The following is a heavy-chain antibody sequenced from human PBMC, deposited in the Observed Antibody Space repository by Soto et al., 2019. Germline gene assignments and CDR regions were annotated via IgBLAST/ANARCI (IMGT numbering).Heavy chain of an antibody. CDR3: THSRCGGDCLQSYSSHYYYGMDV. CDR2: IYWDDAK. J-gene: IGHJ6*02. D-gene: IGHD2-21*02. CDR1: GFSLSTGGVG. Sequence: QITLMESGPTLVKPTQTLTLTCTFSGFSLSTGGVGVGWIRQPPGKALEWLALIYWDDAKRYSPSLRSRLTITKDTSNNHVVITMTNMDSVDTATDYGTHSRCGGDCLQSYSSHYYYGMDVWGQGTTVTVSS. V-gene: IGHV2-5*02.